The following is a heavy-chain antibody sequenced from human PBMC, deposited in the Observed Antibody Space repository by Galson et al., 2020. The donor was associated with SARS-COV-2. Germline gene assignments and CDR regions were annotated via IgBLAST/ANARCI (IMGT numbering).Heavy chain of an antibody. CDR2: VKQDGSDR. CDR1: GFTFSNYW. V-gene: IGHV3-7*01. CDR3: ARDQDGYNDF. Sequence: GESLKISCAASGFTFSNYWMSWVRQAPGKGLEWVANVKQDGSDRYYVDSVKGRFTISSDYAKNSLYLQMNSLRAEDTAVYYCARDQDGYNDFWGRATLVTVSS. D-gene: IGHD5-12*01. J-gene: IGHJ4*02.